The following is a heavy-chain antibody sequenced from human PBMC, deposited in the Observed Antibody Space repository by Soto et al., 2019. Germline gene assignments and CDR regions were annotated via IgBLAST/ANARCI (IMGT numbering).Heavy chain of an antibody. J-gene: IGHJ4*02. Sequence: SETLSLTCTFSGGSISSGGYYWSLIRQHPGKGLEWIGYIYYSGSTYYNPSLKSRVTISVDTSKNQFSLKLSSVTAADTAVYYCATSGGSGYYPFDYWGQGTLVTVSS. V-gene: IGHV4-31*03. CDR1: GGSISSGGYY. CDR2: IYYSGST. D-gene: IGHD3-22*01. CDR3: ATSGGSGYYPFDY.